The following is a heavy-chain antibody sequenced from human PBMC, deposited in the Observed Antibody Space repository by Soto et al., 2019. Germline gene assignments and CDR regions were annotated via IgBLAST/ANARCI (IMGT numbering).Heavy chain of an antibody. V-gene: IGHV1-69*01. CDR2: IIPMIAAS. CDR1: GGSFSDFA. Sequence: QVQLAQSAAEVRKPGSSVKVSCGASGGSFSDFAFSRVRQAPAQGLEWMGGIIPMIAASKYAHRFQDRVTLTADASPNTVYLALSSLTSDDAATYHCARGGIVAVPAALSSYHDYTNYRFDSLAQGTLVTVSS. D-gene: IGHD2-15*01. CDR3: ARGGIVAVPAALSSYHDYTNYRFDS. J-gene: IGHJ4*02.